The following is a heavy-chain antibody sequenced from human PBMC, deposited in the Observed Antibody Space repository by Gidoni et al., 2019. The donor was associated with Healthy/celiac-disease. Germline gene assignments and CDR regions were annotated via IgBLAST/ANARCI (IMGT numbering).Heavy chain of an antibody. Sequence: QVKLQESGPGLVKPSQTLSLTCTVSGGSISSGDYYWGWIRQPPGKGLDWIGYIYYSGSTYSNPSLKIRVTISVDTSKNQFSLKLSSVTAADTAVYYCARDNSLRKGGERLDAFDIWGQGTMVTVSS. V-gene: IGHV4-30-4*01. J-gene: IGHJ3*02. CDR3: ARDNSLRKGGERLDAFDI. CDR1: GGSISSGDYY. CDR2: IYYSGST. D-gene: IGHD4-17*01.